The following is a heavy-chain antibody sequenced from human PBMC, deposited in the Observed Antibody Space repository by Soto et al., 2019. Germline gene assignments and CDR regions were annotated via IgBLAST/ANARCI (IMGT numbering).Heavy chain of an antibody. CDR2: ISFDGSDK. V-gene: IGHV3-30*02. CDR1: GFTFSSYG. Sequence: PWGSLRLSCAASGFTFSSYGMPWVRQAPGKGLEWVAFISFDGSDKNYADSVKGRFTLSRDNSENTMYLHMNNLRPDDSAVYYCARPIRTGSTGYYGMAVWGQGTPVTVSS. CDR3: ARPIRTGSTGYYGMAV. D-gene: IGHD1-7*01. J-gene: IGHJ6*02.